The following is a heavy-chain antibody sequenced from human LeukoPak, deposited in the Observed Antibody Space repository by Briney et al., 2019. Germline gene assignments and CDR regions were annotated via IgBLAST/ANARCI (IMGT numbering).Heavy chain of an antibody. CDR2: MNPNSGNT. V-gene: IGHV1-8*02. Sequence: ASVKVSCKASGYTFTGYYMHWVRQATGQGLEWMGWMNPNSGNTGYAQKFQGRVTMTRNTSISTAYMELSSLRSEDTAVYYCARGYYDILTGYYIGYWGQGTLVTVSS. CDR3: ARGYYDILTGYYIGY. J-gene: IGHJ4*02. CDR1: GYTFTGYY. D-gene: IGHD3-9*01.